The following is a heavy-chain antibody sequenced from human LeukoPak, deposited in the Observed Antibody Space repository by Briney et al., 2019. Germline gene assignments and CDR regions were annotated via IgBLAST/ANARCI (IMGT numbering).Heavy chain of an antibody. CDR1: GFTFSSYS. Sequence: KTGGSLRLSCAASGFTFSSYSMNWVRQAPGKGLEWVSSISSSSSYIYYADSVKGRFTIFRDNAKNSLYLQMNSLRAEDTAVYYCARDLPTMVRGVLDYWGQGTLVTVSS. D-gene: IGHD3-10*01. CDR3: ARDLPTMVRGVLDY. V-gene: IGHV3-21*01. CDR2: ISSSSSYI. J-gene: IGHJ4*02.